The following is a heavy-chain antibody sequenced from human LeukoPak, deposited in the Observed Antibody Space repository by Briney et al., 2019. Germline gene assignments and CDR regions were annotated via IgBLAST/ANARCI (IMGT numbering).Heavy chain of an antibody. J-gene: IGHJ6*02. CDR1: GFTFSDYY. Sequence: GGSLRLSCPASGFTFSDYYMSWIRQAPGKGLKSASYISSSGSTIYYADSVKCRFTISRDNAKNSLYLQMNSLRAEDTAVYYCARVLTRSSGWSYYYGMDVWGQGTTVTVSS. V-gene: IGHV3-11*01. CDR2: ISSSGSTI. CDR3: ARVLTRSSGWSYYYGMDV. D-gene: IGHD6-19*01.